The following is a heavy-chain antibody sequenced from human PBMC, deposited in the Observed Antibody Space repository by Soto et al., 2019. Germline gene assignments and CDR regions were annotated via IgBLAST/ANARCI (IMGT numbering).Heavy chain of an antibody. CDR3: ARAHTMVRLLDWFDP. Sequence: ASVKVSCKASGYTFTSYYMHWVRQAPGQGLEWMGIINPSGGSTSYAQKFQGRVTMIRDTSTSTVYMELSSLRSEDTAVYYCARAHTMVRLLDWFDPWGQGTLVTVSS. CDR1: GYTFTSYY. V-gene: IGHV1-46*03. J-gene: IGHJ5*02. D-gene: IGHD3-10*01. CDR2: INPSGGST.